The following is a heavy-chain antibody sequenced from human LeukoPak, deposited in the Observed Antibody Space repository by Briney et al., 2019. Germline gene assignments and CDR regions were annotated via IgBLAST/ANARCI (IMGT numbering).Heavy chain of an antibody. Sequence: ASVRVSCKASGYTFTGYYMHWVRQAPGQGLEWMGWINPNSGGTNYAQKFQGRVTMTRDTSISTAYMELSRLRSDDTAVYYCARVAPPSSEWLLLRPYDYWGQGTLVTVSS. CDR1: GYTFTGYY. D-gene: IGHD3-22*01. V-gene: IGHV1-2*02. J-gene: IGHJ4*02. CDR2: INPNSGGT. CDR3: ARVAPPSSEWLLLRPYDY.